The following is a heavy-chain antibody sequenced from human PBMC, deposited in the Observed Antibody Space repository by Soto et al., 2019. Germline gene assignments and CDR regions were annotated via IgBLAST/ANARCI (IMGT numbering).Heavy chain of an antibody. Sequence: QVQLQQWGAGLLKPSETLSLTCAVYGGSFSGYYWTWIRQPPGTGLEWIGEINHSGSTNYNPSLKSRVTISVDTSTNQFSLKLTSVTAAATAVYYCARDKMTGLFDYWGQGTLVTVSS. D-gene: IGHD3-9*01. CDR1: GGSFSGYY. CDR3: ARDKMTGLFDY. CDR2: INHSGST. J-gene: IGHJ4*02. V-gene: IGHV4-34*01.